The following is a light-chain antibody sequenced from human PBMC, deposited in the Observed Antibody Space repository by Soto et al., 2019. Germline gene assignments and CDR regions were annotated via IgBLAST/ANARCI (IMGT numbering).Light chain of an antibody. CDR1: QGIHSY. V-gene: IGKV1-9*01. CDR3: QQSLSYPFS. CDR2: AAS. J-gene: IGKJ3*01. Sequence: DIQLTQSPSFLSASVGDRVTITCRASQGIHSYLVWYQQKLGTAPKLLIYAASTLQSGVPSRFSGRGSGTECTLAISSLQPEDFATYYSQQSLSYPFSFGPGTTVDI.